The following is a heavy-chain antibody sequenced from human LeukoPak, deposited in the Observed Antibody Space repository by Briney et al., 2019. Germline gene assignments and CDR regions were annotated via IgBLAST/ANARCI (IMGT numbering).Heavy chain of an antibody. D-gene: IGHD3-22*01. V-gene: IGHV3-21*01. CDR2: ISSSNSYI. CDR3: ARDGSVVIRRFDY. CDR1: GFTISSYN. Sequence: SGGSLRLSCAASGFTISSYNMNWVRQAPGKGLEWVSSISSSNSYIYYADSVKGRFTISRDNAKNSLYLQMNSLRAEDTAVYYCARDGSVVIRRFDYWGRGTLVAVSS. J-gene: IGHJ4*02.